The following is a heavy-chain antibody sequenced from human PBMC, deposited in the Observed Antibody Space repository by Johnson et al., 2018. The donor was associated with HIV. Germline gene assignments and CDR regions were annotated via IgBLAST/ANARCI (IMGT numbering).Heavy chain of an antibody. V-gene: IGHV3-43D*03. CDR3: AKDPPGS. CDR1: GFTFADFA. CDR2: ISWDGGRT. Sequence: VQLVESGGGVVQPGGSLRLSCVASGFTFADFAMHWVRQAPGKGLEWVSLISWDGGRTYYADSVKGRFTISRDNRKNSLYLQMNSLRPEDTALYYCAKDPPGSWGQGTMVTVSS. J-gene: IGHJ3*01. D-gene: IGHD1-26*01.